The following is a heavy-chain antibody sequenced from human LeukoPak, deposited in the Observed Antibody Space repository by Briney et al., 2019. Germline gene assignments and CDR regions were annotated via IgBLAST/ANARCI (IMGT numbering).Heavy chain of an antibody. CDR2: ISSSGAYT. Sequence: GGSLRLSCVASGFTFTRYSMHWVRQSPGKGLEWVSSISSSGAYTYYADSPRGRFTISRDNAKSSLYLQMNSLRDGDTALYYCARCRYDTLGGDSFDVWGQGTMVTVSS. J-gene: IGHJ3*01. V-gene: IGHV3-21*01. CDR1: GFTFTRYS. CDR3: ARCRYDTLGGDSFDV. D-gene: IGHD5-12*01.